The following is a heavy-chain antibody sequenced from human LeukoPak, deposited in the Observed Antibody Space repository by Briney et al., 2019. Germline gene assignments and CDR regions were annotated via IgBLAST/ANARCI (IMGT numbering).Heavy chain of an antibody. Sequence: PSQTLSLTCTVSGGSISSGGYYWSWIRQHPGKGLEWIGYIYYSGSTNYNPSLESRVTISVDTSKNQFSLKLSSVTAADTAVYYCARVPEPPGSLHYFDYWGQGTLVTVSS. D-gene: IGHD1-14*01. CDR2: IYYSGST. J-gene: IGHJ4*02. CDR3: ARVPEPPGSLHYFDY. V-gene: IGHV4-61*08. CDR1: GGSISSGGYY.